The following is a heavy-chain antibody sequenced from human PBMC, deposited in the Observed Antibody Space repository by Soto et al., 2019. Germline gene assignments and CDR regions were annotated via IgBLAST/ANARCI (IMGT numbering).Heavy chain of an antibody. CDR2: IYYSGST. Sequence: LSLTCTVSGGSISSGDYYWSWIRQPPGKGLEWIGYIYYSGSTYYNPSLKSRVTISVDTSKNQFSLKLSSVTAADTAVYYCARELRGYYYGMDVWGQGTTVTVSS. V-gene: IGHV4-30-4*01. CDR1: GGSISSGDYY. D-gene: IGHD4-17*01. J-gene: IGHJ6*02. CDR3: ARELRGYYYGMDV.